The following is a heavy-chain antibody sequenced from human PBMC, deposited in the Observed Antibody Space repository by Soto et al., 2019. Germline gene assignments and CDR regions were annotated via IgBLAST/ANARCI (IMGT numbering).Heavy chain of an antibody. D-gene: IGHD4-17*01. Sequence: PGGSLRLSCAASGFTFSSYAMHWVRQAPGKGLEWVAVISYDGSNKYYADSVKGRFTISRDNSKNTLYLQMNSLRAEDTAVYYCARGPKTAYGDYSLGYWGQGTLVTVSS. CDR3: ARGPKTAYGDYSLGY. J-gene: IGHJ4*02. V-gene: IGHV3-30-3*01. CDR2: ISYDGSNK. CDR1: GFTFSSYA.